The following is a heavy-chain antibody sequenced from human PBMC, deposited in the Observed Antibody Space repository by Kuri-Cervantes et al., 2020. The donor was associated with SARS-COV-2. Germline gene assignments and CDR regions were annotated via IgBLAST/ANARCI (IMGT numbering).Heavy chain of an antibody. V-gene: IGHV4-59*01. CDR1: GGSISSYY. Sequence: GSLSLTCTVSGGSISSYYWSWIRQPPGKGLEWIGYIYYSGSTNYNPSLKSRVTISVDTSKNQFSLKLSSVTAADTAVYYCARATTYYDFWSGYSFDYWGQGTLVTVSS. J-gene: IGHJ4*02. D-gene: IGHD3-3*01. CDR2: IYYSGST. CDR3: ARATTYYDFWSGYSFDY.